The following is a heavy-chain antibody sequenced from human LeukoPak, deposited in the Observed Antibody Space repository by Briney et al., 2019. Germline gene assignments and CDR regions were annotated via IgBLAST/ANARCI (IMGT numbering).Heavy chain of an antibody. CDR1: GFTFSSYS. V-gene: IGHV3-53*01. CDR3: ARSYYYDSSGSDDAFDI. Sequence: PGGSLRLSCAASGFTFSSYSMNWVRQAPGKGLEWVSIIYSGGSTFYSDSVKGRFTISRDNSKNTLYLQMNSLRAEDTAVYYCARSYYYDSSGSDDAFDIWGQGTMVTVSS. D-gene: IGHD3-22*01. CDR2: IYSGGST. J-gene: IGHJ3*02.